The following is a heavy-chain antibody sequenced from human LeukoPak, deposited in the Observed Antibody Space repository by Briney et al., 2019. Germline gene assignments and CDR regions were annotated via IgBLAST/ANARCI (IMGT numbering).Heavy chain of an antibody. J-gene: IGHJ6*04. CDR3: ARAGGYNPTYGMDV. D-gene: IGHD5-18*01. CDR1: GGTFSSYA. V-gene: IGHV1-69*13. Sequence: SVNVSCKATGGTFSSYAISWVRQAPGQGRAWMGGIIPIFGTSNYAQKFQGRVTITADESTSTAYMELSSLRSEDTAVYYCARAGGYNPTYGMDVWGKGTTVTVSS. CDR2: IIPIFGTS.